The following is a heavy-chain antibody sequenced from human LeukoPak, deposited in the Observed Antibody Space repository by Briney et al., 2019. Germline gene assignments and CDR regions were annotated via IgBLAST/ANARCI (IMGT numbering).Heavy chain of an antibody. D-gene: IGHD2-21*01. Sequence: SETLSLTCTVSAGSISSYYWSWIRQPPGKGLEWIGYIYYSGSTNYNPSLKSRVTISVDTSKNQFSLKLSSVTAADTAVYYCARVLWQRFDYWGQGTLVTVSS. CDR3: ARVLWQRFDY. V-gene: IGHV4-59*01. CDR2: IYYSGST. J-gene: IGHJ4*02. CDR1: AGSISSYY.